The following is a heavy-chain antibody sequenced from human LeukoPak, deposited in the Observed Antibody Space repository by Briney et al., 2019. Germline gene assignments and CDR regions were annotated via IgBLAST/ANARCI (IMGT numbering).Heavy chain of an antibody. CDR2: ISAYNGNT. J-gene: IGHJ4*02. CDR3: ARGNYDFWSGYSTDFDY. D-gene: IGHD3-3*01. Sequence: VASVKVSCKASGYTFTSYGISWVRQAPGQGLEWMGWISAYNGNTNYAQKLQGRVTMTTDTSTSTAYMELRSLRSDDTAVYYCARGNYDFWSGYSTDFDYWGQGTLVTVSS. V-gene: IGHV1-18*01. CDR1: GYTFTSYG.